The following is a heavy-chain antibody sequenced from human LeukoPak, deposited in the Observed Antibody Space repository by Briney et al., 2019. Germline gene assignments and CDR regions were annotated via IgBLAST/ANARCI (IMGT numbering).Heavy chain of an antibody. CDR3: AKDVSGSYNNWFDP. CDR2: ISWNSGSI. D-gene: IGHD1-26*01. CDR1: GFTFDDYA. J-gene: IGHJ5*02. V-gene: IGHV3-9*01. Sequence: GGSLRLSCAASGFTFDDYAMPWVRQAPGKGLEWVSGISWNSGSIDYADSVKGRFTISRDNAKNSLYLQMNSLRAEDTALYYCAKDVSGSYNNWFDPWGQGTLVTVSS.